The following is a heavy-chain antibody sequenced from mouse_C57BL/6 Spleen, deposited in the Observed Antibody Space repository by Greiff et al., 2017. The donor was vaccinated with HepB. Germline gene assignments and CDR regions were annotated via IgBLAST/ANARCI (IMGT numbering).Heavy chain of an antibody. CDR1: GFTFSSYA. Sequence: DVMLVESGEGLVKPGGSLKLSCAASGFTFSSYAMSWVRQTPEKRLEWVAYISSGGDYIYYADTVKGRFTISRDNARNTLYLQMSSLKSEDTAMYYCTRDRRKYFDVWGTGTTVTVSS. J-gene: IGHJ1*03. V-gene: IGHV5-9-1*02. CDR3: TRDRRKYFDV. CDR2: ISSGGDYI.